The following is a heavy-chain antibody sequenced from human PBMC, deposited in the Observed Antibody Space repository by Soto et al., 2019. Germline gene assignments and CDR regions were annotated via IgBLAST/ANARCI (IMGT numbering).Heavy chain of an antibody. J-gene: IGHJ6*02. CDR2: INAGNGNP. CDR3: ARVTNNYYGSGSYYRNETYYYYYYGMDV. Sequence: ASVKVSCKASGYTFTSYAMHWVRQATGQRLEWMGWINAGNGNPKYSQKFQGRVTITRDTSASTAYMELSSLRSEDTAVYYCARVTNNYYGSGSYYRNETYYYYYYGMDVWGQGTTVTVSS. D-gene: IGHD3-10*01. CDR1: GYTFTSYA. V-gene: IGHV1-3*01.